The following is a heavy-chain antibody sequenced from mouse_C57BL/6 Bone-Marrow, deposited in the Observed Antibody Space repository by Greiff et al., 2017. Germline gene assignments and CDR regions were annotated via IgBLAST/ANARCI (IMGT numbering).Heavy chain of an antibody. CDR2: ISYSGST. D-gene: IGHD1-1*01. Sequence: EVKLMESGPGMVKPSQSLSLTCTVTGYSITSGYDWHWIRHFPGNKLEWMGYISYSGSTNYNPSLKSRISITHDTSKNHFFLKLNSVTTEDTATYYCASTPLYYGSSPFAYWGQGTLVTVSA. J-gene: IGHJ3*01. V-gene: IGHV3-1*01. CDR3: ASTPLYYGSSPFAY. CDR1: GYSITSGYD.